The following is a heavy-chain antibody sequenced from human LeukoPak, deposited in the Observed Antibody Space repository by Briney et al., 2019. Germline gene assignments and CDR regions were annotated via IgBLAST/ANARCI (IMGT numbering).Heavy chain of an antibody. CDR2: INPHSGNT. Sequence: ASVKVSCKASGYTFTGYYMHWVRQAPGQGLEWMGWINPHSGNTNYAQKFQGRVTMARDTSISTAYMELSRLRSEDTAVYYCASRIAADFDYWGQGTLVTVSS. J-gene: IGHJ4*02. D-gene: IGHD6-13*01. V-gene: IGHV1-2*02. CDR3: ASRIAADFDY. CDR1: GYTFTGYY.